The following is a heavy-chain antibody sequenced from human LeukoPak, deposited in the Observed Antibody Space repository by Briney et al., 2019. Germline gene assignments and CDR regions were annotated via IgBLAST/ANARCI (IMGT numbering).Heavy chain of an antibody. Sequence: GRSLRLSCAASGFTFSSYGMHWVRQAPGKGLEWVAVISYDGSNKYYADSVKGRFTISRDNSKNTLYLQMNSLRAEDTAVYYCARVFPYNWNDPLDYWGQGTLVTVSS. CDR2: ISYDGSNK. CDR1: GFTFSSYG. D-gene: IGHD1-20*01. J-gene: IGHJ4*02. CDR3: ARVFPYNWNDPLDY. V-gene: IGHV3-30*19.